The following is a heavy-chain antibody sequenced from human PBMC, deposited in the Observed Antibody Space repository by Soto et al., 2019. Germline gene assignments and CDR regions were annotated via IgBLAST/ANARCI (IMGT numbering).Heavy chain of an antibody. Sequence: QVHLVESGGGVLQPGTSLRLCCAASGFSFSKYGMHWVRQAPGKGLEWVAFVSSDGSNKYYADSVKGRFTISRDNSKSMMYLQVDSLRVDDTAVYYCAKDRVIQLLPIWPDPWGQGTLVTVSS. V-gene: IGHV3-30*18. D-gene: IGHD2-2*01. CDR1: GFSFSKYG. J-gene: IGHJ5*02. CDR2: VSSDGSNK. CDR3: AKDRVIQLLPIWPDP.